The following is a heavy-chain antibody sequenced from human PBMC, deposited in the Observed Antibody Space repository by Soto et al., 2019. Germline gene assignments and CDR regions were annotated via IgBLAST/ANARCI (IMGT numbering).Heavy chain of an antibody. CDR1: GGTFSSYA. Sequence: ASVKVSCKASGGTFSSYAISWVRQAPGQGLEWMGGIIPIFGTANYAQKFQGRVTITADESTSTAYMELSSLRSEDTAVYYCARSYQADYDSSGIWGQGTLVTVS. CDR2: IIPIFGTA. D-gene: IGHD3-22*01. V-gene: IGHV1-69*13. CDR3: ARSYQADYDSSGI. J-gene: IGHJ4*02.